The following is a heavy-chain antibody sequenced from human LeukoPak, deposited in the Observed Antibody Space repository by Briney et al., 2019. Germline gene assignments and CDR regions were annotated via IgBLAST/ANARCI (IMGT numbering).Heavy chain of an antibody. CDR1: GGYISGYY. Sequence: SETLSLTCSVSGGYISGYYWSWMRQPPGEGLGWIGYIFYSGNTNYNPSLKSRVTMSLDTSKSQFSLTLSAVAAAETAVYYCARNWGYNYGYGSFDSWGQGILVTVSS. D-gene: IGHD5-24*01. V-gene: IGHV4-59*12. J-gene: IGHJ4*02. CDR3: ARNWGYNYGYGSFDS. CDR2: IFYSGNT.